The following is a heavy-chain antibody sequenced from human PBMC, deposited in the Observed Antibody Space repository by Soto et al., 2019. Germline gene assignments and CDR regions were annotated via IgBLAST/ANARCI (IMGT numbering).Heavy chain of an antibody. CDR3: ATWHEREHAYDV. CDR1: GLTISGKKY. D-gene: IGHD1-1*01. J-gene: IGHJ3*01. V-gene: IGHV3-53*01. CDR2: LYDVDGS. Sequence: CAAFGLTISGKKYVAWVRQAPGKGLEWVSALYDVDGSFYADSVKGRFTTSSDSSKTTVYLQMNDLRPDDTAVYYCATWHEREHAYDVWGQGTTVTVSS.